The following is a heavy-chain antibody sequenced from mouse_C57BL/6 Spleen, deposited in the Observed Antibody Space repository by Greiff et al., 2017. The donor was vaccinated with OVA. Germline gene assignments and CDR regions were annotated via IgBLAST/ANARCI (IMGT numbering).Heavy chain of an antibody. Sequence: DVMLVESGEGLVKPGGSLKLSCAASGFTFSSYAMSWVRQTPEKRLEWVAYISSGGDYIYYADTVKGRFTISRDNARNTLYLQMSSLKSEDTAMYYCTRDYSGGDYFDYWGQGTTLTVSS. CDR3: TRDYSGGDYFDY. CDR1: GFTFSSYA. CDR2: ISSGGDYI. V-gene: IGHV5-9-1*02. J-gene: IGHJ2*01. D-gene: IGHD2-12*01.